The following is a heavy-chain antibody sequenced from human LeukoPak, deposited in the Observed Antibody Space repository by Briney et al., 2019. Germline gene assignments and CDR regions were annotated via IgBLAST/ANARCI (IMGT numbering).Heavy chain of an antibody. CDR3: ASEVVGATTPCFDI. CDR2: INPNSGGT. V-gene: IGHV1-2*02. D-gene: IGHD1-26*01. CDR1: GYTFTGYY. J-gene: IGHJ3*02. Sequence: RASVKVSCKASGYTFTGYYMHWVRQAPGQGLEWMGWINPNSGGTNYAQKFQGRVTMTRDTSISTAYMELSRLRSDDTAVYYCASEVVGATTPCFDIWGQGTMVTVSS.